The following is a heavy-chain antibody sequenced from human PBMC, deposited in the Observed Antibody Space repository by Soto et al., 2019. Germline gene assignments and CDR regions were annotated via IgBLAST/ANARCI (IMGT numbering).Heavy chain of an antibody. V-gene: IGHV4-4*02. J-gene: IGHJ4*02. CDR3: GRDQAGNPYYFDS. D-gene: IGHD4-4*01. Sequence: QVQLQESGPGLVKPSGTLSLTCAVSGGSISSSNWWSWIRQPPGKGLAWIGETYHGGSTNYNPSLISRVTISLAKSKNQFSLKLTSVTAADTAVYYCGRDQAGNPYYFDSGGQGTLVTVSS. CDR2: TYHGGST. CDR1: GGSISSSNW.